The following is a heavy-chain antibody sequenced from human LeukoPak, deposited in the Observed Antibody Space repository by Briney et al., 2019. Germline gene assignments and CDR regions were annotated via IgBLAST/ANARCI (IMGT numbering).Heavy chain of an antibody. Sequence: SETLSLTCAVYGGSFSGYYWSWIRQPPGKGLEWIGEINHSGSTNYNPSLKSRVTISVDTSKNQFSLKLSSVTAADTAVYYCARGPCGGDCYSSPLNWFDPWGQGTLVTVSS. CDR2: INHSGST. D-gene: IGHD2-21*02. V-gene: IGHV4-34*01. CDR1: GGSFSGYY. CDR3: ARGPCGGDCYSSPLNWFDP. J-gene: IGHJ5*02.